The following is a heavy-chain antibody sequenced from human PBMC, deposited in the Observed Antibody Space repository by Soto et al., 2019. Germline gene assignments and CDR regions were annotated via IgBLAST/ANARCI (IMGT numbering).Heavy chain of an antibody. CDR2: IIPIFGTA. CDR1: GGTFSSYA. Sequence: SVKVSCKASGGTFSSYAISWVRQAPGQGLEWMGGIIPIFGTANHAQKFQGRVTITADESTSTAYMELSSLRSEDTAVYYCARQESWYYGSRKNWFDPWGQGTLVTVSS. D-gene: IGHD3-10*01. V-gene: IGHV1-69*13. CDR3: ARQESWYYGSRKNWFDP. J-gene: IGHJ5*02.